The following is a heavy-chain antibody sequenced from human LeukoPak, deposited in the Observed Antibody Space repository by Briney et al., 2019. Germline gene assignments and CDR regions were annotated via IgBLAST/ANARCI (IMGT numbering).Heavy chain of an antibody. V-gene: IGHV6-1*01. CDR2: TYYRSKWYN. CDR3: ARGVDYYDSSGYYFD. D-gene: IGHD3-22*01. CDR1: GDSVSSNSAA. Sequence: SQTLSLTCAISGDSVSSNSAAWTWIRQSPSRGLEWLGRTYYRSKWYNDYAVSVKSRITINPDTSKNQFSLQLNSVTPEDTAVYYCARGVDYYDSSGYYFDWGQGTLVTVSS. J-gene: IGHJ4*02.